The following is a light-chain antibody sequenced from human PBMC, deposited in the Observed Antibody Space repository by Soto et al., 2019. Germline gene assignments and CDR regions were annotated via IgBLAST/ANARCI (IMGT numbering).Light chain of an antibody. CDR3: SSYTSSSTLSYV. V-gene: IGLV2-14*03. CDR1: SSDVGGYNY. CDR2: DVS. J-gene: IGLJ1*01. Sequence: QSVLTQPASVSGSPGQSITISCTGTSSDVGGYNYVSWYQHHPGKAPKLMIYDVSNRPSGVSNRFSGSKSGNSASLTISGLQAADEAYYFCSSYTSSSTLSYVFGSGTKLTVL.